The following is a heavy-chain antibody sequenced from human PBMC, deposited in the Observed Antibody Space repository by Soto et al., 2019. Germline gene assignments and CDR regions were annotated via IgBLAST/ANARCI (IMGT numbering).Heavy chain of an antibody. V-gene: IGHV3-11*01. CDR1: AFTFDDYY. Sequence: GGSLRLSCGASAFTFDDYYMSWIRQAPGKGLEWVSSISSSGNNIYYADSVKGRFTICRDNAKNSLYLQMNSLRAEDTAVYYCARVSPPPDYWGQGTLVTVSS. J-gene: IGHJ4*02. CDR2: ISSSGNNI. CDR3: ARVSPPPDY.